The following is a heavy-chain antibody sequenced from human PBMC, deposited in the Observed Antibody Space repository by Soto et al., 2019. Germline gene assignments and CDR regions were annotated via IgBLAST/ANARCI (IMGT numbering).Heavy chain of an antibody. J-gene: IGHJ1*01. CDR2: IMPIFGSA. Sequence: AVKVSCKDSGGTFSRQTIGWVRQAPGQGLEWMGGIMPIFGSANYAQKFQGRVTITADENTRTVYMELSRLRSEDTAVYYCARHFYSDIIVYYYGDWG. D-gene: IGHD3-22*01. CDR3: ARHFYSDIIVYYYGD. V-gene: IGHV1-69*01. CDR1: GGTFSRQT.